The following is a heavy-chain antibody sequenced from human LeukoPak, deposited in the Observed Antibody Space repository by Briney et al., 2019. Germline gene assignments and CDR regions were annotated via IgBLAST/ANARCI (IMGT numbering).Heavy chain of an antibody. Sequence: GGSLRLSCAGSGFPFSPAWMSWVRQAPGKGLEWVAVISHDSSNKFYTGSVRGRFSISRDNSKNTLYLQMSSLKVEDTAVYYCQTGGHHDFWSGYSDGEFDYWGQGTLVTVSS. V-gene: IGHV3-30-3*01. CDR2: ISHDSSNK. CDR3: QTGGHHDFWSGYSDGEFDY. CDR1: GFPFSPAW. D-gene: IGHD3-3*01. J-gene: IGHJ4*02.